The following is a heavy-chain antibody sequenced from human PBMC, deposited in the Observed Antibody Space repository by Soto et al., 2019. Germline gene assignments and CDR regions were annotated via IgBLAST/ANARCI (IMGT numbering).Heavy chain of an antibody. Sequence: GGSLRLSCAASGFTFDDYTMHWVRQAPGKGLEWVSLISWDGGSTYYADSVKGRFTISRDNSKNSLYLQMNSLRTEDTALYYCAKEKYNWNYGLDYWGQGTLVTVSS. CDR2: ISWDGGST. D-gene: IGHD1-7*01. CDR3: AKEKYNWNYGLDY. J-gene: IGHJ4*02. CDR1: GFTFDDYT. V-gene: IGHV3-43*01.